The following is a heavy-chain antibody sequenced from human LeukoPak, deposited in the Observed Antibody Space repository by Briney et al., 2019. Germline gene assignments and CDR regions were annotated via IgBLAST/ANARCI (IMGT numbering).Heavy chain of an antibody. CDR2: MKTDGTRI. Sequence: PGGSLRLSCAASGFRFSNSWMYWVRQGPGKGPVWVSRMKTDGTRIEYADSVKGRFTISRDNAKNSLYLQINSLRTEDTAVYYCARSSYSSSSSVWGQGTMVTVSS. D-gene: IGHD6-6*01. CDR3: ARSSYSSSSSV. J-gene: IGHJ3*01. V-gene: IGHV3-74*01. CDR1: GFRFSNSW.